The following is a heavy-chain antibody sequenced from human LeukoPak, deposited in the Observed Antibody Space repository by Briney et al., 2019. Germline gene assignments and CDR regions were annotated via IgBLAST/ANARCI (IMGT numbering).Heavy chain of an antibody. CDR3: ARLDTMVRGVSLDY. J-gene: IGHJ4*02. D-gene: IGHD3-10*01. Sequence: SETLSLTCAVYGGSFSGYYWSWIRQPPGKGLEWIGEINHSGSTNYNPSLKSRVTISVDTSKNQFSLKLSSVTAADTAVYYCARLDTMVRGVSLDYWGQGALVTVFS. V-gene: IGHV4-34*01. CDR1: GGSFSGYY. CDR2: INHSGST.